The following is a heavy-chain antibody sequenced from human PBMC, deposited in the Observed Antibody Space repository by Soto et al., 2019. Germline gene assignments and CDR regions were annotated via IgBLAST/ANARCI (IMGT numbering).Heavy chain of an antibody. CDR2: ISSSGSTI. J-gene: IGHJ4*02. CDR1: GFTFSDYY. V-gene: IGHV3-11*01. Sequence: QVQLVESGGGLVKPGGSLRLSCAASGFTFSDYYMSWIRQAPGKGLEWVSYISSSGSTIYYADSVKGRFTISRDNAKNSLYLQMNSLRAEDTAVYYCARDREDIVLMVYATRETYFDYWGQGTLVTVSS. D-gene: IGHD2-8*01. CDR3: ARDREDIVLMVYATRETYFDY.